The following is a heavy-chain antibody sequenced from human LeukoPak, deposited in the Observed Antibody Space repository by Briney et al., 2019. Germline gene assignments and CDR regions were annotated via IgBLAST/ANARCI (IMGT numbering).Heavy chain of an antibody. J-gene: IGHJ3*02. CDR1: GFTFSNYY. CDR2: IKVDGSKE. V-gene: IGHV3-7*01. Sequence: GGSLRLSCAASGFTFSNYYMTWVRQALGKGLEWVANIKVDGSKEYYVDSVRGRFTISRDNAKKSLYLQMNSLRAEDTALYFCARDPYSGAYAAFDIWGQGTMVTVSS. D-gene: IGHD2-21*01. CDR3: ARDPYSGAYAAFDI.